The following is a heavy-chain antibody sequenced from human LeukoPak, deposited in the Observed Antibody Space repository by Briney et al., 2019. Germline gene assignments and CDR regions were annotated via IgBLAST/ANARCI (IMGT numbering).Heavy chain of an antibody. CDR2: IHEDGSEE. J-gene: IGHJ4*02. CDR3: FTEGVPTTLQSFDY. V-gene: IGHV3-7*01. Sequence: PGGSLRLSCAASGFTFRRYWMGWVRQAPGTGLEWVANIHEDGSEEYYVDSVRGRFVISRDNAKNSLYLQMNSLRAEDTAVYYCFTEGVPTTLQSFDYWGQGTLVTVSS. D-gene: IGHD4-11*01. CDR1: GFTFRRYW.